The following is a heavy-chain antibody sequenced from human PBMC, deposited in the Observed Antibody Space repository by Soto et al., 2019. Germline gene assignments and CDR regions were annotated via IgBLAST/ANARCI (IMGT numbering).Heavy chain of an antibody. D-gene: IGHD2-2*01. V-gene: IGHV4-31*03. CDR1: GGSISSGGYY. J-gene: IGHJ3*02. Sequence: PSETLSVTCTVSGGSISSGGYYWSWIRQHPGKGLEWIGYIYYSGSTYYNPSLKSRVTISVDTSKYQFSLKLSSVTAADTAVYYCARGGGYCSSTSCYRLTNDAFDIWGQGTMVTVSS. CDR3: ARGGGYCSSTSCYRLTNDAFDI. CDR2: IYYSGST.